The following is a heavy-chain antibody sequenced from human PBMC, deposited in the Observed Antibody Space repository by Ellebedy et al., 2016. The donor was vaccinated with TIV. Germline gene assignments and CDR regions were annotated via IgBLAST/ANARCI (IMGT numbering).Heavy chain of an antibody. J-gene: IGHJ4*01. D-gene: IGHD1-26*01. Sequence: MPSETLSLTCTVSGDSISRGGYYWGWIRQHPGKGLEWIGSIYYSGEPFYNTSLKIRATVSSEKSMTRFSRRLTSVTAADTAVYYCARLRVGASMPTDYWGPGTLVTVSS. CDR2: IYYSGEP. CDR3: ARLRVGASMPTDY. V-gene: IGHV4-31*03. CDR1: GDSISRGGYY.